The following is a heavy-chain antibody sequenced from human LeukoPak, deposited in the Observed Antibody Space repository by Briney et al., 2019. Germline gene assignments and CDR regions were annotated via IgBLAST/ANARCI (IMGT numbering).Heavy chain of an antibody. CDR1: GFTFSDYY. CDR3: ARDMTAGTG. J-gene: IGHJ4*02. CDR2: ISSGGSTT. V-gene: IGHV3-11*01. Sequence: GGSLRLSWAASGFTFSDYYMNWIRQAPGEGLEWVSYISSGGSTTYYADSVKGRFNIYRDNAKNSLFLQMNRLTAEDTAVYYCARDMTAGTGWGQGTLVSVSS. D-gene: IGHD6-13*01.